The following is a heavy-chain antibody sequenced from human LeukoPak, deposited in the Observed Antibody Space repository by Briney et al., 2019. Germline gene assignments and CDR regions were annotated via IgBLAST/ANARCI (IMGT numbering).Heavy chain of an antibody. Sequence: GGSLRLSCAASGFTFSSNWMSWVRQAPGKGLGWVANIKQDGSEKYYVDSVKGRFTISRDNAKNSLYLQMNSLRAEDTAVYYCARDQRYCSSSSCPWEPFDYWGQGTLVTVSS. D-gene: IGHD2-2*01. J-gene: IGHJ4*02. CDR1: GFTFSSNW. CDR2: IKQDGSEK. V-gene: IGHV3-7*05. CDR3: ARDQRYCSSSSCPWEPFDY.